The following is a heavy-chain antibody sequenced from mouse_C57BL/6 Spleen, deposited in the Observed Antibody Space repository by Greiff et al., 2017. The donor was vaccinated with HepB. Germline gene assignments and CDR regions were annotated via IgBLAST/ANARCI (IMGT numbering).Heavy chain of an antibody. CDR1: GYSFTSYY. CDR3: ARSYTYYFDY. V-gene: IGHV1-66*01. CDR2: IYPGSGNT. Sequence: VQLQQSGPELVKPGASVKISCKASGYSFTSYYIHWVKQRPGQGLEWIGWIYPGSGNTKYNEKFKGKATLTADTSSSTAYMQLSSLTSEDSAVYSCARSYTYYFDYWGQGTTLTVSS. J-gene: IGHJ2*01. D-gene: IGHD2-12*01.